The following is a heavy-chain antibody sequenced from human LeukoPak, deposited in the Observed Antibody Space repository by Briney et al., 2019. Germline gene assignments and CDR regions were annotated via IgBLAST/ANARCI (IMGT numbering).Heavy chain of an antibody. D-gene: IGHD2-15*01. Sequence: GASVKVSCKASGGTFSSYAISWVRQAPGQGLEWMGGIIPIFGTANYAQKFQGRVTITADESTSTAYMELSSLRSEDTAVYYCARVKGSDVVVVAAYAFDIWGQGTMVTVSS. CDR2: IIPIFGTA. CDR1: GGTFSSYA. V-gene: IGHV1-69*13. CDR3: ARVKGSDVVVVAAYAFDI. J-gene: IGHJ3*02.